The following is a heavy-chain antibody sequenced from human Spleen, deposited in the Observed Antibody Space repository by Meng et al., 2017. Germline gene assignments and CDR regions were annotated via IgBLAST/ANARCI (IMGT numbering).Heavy chain of an antibody. Sequence: GGSLRLSCTGSGFNFYDYTMSWFRQAPGKGLEWVGFIGRKVYGGTTEYAASVKGRFTISRDDSKSIAYLQMNSLKTEDTAMYYCTRDRYDILTGRSDAFDIWGQGTMVTVSS. CDR1: GFNFYDYT. V-gene: IGHV3-49*03. J-gene: IGHJ3*02. CDR2: IGRKVYGGTT. D-gene: IGHD3-9*01. CDR3: TRDRYDILTGRSDAFDI.